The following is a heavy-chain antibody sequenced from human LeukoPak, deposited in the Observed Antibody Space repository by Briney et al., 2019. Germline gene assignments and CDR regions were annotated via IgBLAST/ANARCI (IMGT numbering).Heavy chain of an antibody. D-gene: IGHD1-26*01. Sequence: GASVKVSCKVSEYTLTELSMHWVRQAPGKGIEWLGGFDPEDGEIIYAQKFQGRVTMSDDTSTDTAYMELGSLRSDDTAAYYCAADRGDYSGSYWTAFDIWGQGTMVIVSS. J-gene: IGHJ3*02. CDR3: AADRGDYSGSYWTAFDI. CDR1: EYTLTELS. V-gene: IGHV1-24*01. CDR2: FDPEDGEI.